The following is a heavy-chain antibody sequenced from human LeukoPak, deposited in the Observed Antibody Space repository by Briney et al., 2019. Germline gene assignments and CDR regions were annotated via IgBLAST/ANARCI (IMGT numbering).Heavy chain of an antibody. Sequence: SETLSLTCSVSGGSISSYYWSWIRQPPGKGLEWIGYIYYSGSTNYNPSLKSRVTISVDTSKNQFSLKLSSVTAADTAVYYCARHPLYDWFDPWGQGTLVTVSS. CDR2: IYYSGST. CDR3: ARHPLYDWFDP. J-gene: IGHJ5*02. D-gene: IGHD5/OR15-5a*01. CDR1: GGSISSYY. V-gene: IGHV4-59*08.